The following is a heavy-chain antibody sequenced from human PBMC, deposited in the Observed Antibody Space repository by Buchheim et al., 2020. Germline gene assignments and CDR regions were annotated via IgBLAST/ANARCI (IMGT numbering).Heavy chain of an antibody. CDR2: TKEDGSEK. D-gene: IGHD6-13*01. V-gene: IGHV3-7*01. CDR3: ARVFVSAGFFEY. Sequence: EVQLVESGGGLVQPGRSLRLSCAASGFTFSTYWMSWVRQAPGKGLEWVANTKEDGSEKNYVDSVKGRFTISRDNTKNSLYLQMNSLRAEDTAVYYCARVFVSAGFFEYWGQGTL. J-gene: IGHJ4*02. CDR1: GFTFSTYW.